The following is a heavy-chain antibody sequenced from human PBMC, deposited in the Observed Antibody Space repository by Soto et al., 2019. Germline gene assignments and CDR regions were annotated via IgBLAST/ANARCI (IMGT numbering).Heavy chain of an antibody. CDR1: GYTFTSYA. D-gene: IGHD1-26*01. V-gene: IGHV1-3*01. CDR3: AQSKVGATSNYFDY. CDR2: INAGNGNT. Sequence: ASVKVSCKASGYTFTSYAMHWVRQAPGQRLEWMGWINAGNGNTKYSQKFQGRVTITRDTSASTAYMELNSLRAEDTAVYYCAQSKVGATSNYFDYWGQGTLVTVSS. J-gene: IGHJ4*02.